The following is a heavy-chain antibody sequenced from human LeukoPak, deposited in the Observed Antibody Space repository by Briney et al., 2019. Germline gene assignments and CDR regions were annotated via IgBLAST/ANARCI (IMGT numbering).Heavy chain of an antibody. CDR2: IYYSGST. D-gene: IGHD2-2*02. CDR1: GGSISSHY. CDR3: ARADAKDIVVVPAAIRGHDAFDI. J-gene: IGHJ3*02. V-gene: IGHV4-59*11. Sequence: SETLSLTCTVSGGSISSHYWSWIRQPPGKGLEWIGYIYYSGSTNYNASLKSRVTISVDTSKNQFSLKLSSVTAADTAVYYCARADAKDIVVVPAAIRGHDAFDIWGQGTMVTVSS.